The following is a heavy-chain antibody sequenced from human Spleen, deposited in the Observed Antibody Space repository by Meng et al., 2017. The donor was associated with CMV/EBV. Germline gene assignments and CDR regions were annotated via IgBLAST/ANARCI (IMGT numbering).Heavy chain of an antibody. CDR3: ARIMSRAAKWRVVVPSPNPHDAFDL. Sequence: ASVKVSCKASGYTFTGYYMHWVRQAPGQGLEWMGWINPNSGGTNSAEKFQGRVTMTRDTSISTAYMGLSRLTSDDTAVYYCARIMSRAAKWRVVVPSPNPHDAFDLWGQGTMVTVSS. J-gene: IGHJ3*01. CDR2: INPNSGGT. CDR1: GYTFTGYY. V-gene: IGHV1-2*02. D-gene: IGHD2-2*01.